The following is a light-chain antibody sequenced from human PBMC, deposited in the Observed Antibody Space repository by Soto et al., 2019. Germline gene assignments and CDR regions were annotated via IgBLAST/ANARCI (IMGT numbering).Light chain of an antibody. Sequence: QSVLTQPASVSGSPGQSITISCTGTSSDVGGYNYVSWYQQHPGKAPKLMIYEVSNRPSGVSNRFSGSKSGNTASLTISGLQAEDEADYYCSSYTSSSTLDWVCGGGTQLTVL. CDR2: EVS. J-gene: IGLJ3*02. V-gene: IGLV2-14*01. CDR1: SSDVGGYNY. CDR3: SSYTSSSTLDWV.